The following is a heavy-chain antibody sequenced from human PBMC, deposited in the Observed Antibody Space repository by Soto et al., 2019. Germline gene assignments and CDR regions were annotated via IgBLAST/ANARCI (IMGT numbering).Heavy chain of an antibody. J-gene: IGHJ5*02. V-gene: IGHV4-34*01. CDR3: ARDLPYSPAAMPLSWFDP. Sequence: QVQLQQWGAGLLKPSETLSLTCAVYGGSFSGYYWSWIRQPPGKGLEWIGEINHSGSTNYNPSLKSRVTISVDTSKNQFSLKLSSVTAADTAVYYCARDLPYSPAAMPLSWFDPWGQGTLVTVSS. D-gene: IGHD2-2*01. CDR2: INHSGST. CDR1: GGSFSGYY.